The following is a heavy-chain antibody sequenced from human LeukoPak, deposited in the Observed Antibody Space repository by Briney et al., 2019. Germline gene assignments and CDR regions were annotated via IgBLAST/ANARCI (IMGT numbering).Heavy chain of an antibody. D-gene: IGHD4-17*01. Sequence: SETLSLTCTVSGGSISSYYWSWIRQPPGKGLEWIGHIYYSGSINYNPSLKSRVTISVDTSKNQFSLKLSSVTAADTAVYYCARTTVTTLAFDIWGQGTMVTVSS. CDR1: GGSISSYY. V-gene: IGHV4-59*12. CDR3: ARTTVTTLAFDI. J-gene: IGHJ3*02. CDR2: IYYSGSI.